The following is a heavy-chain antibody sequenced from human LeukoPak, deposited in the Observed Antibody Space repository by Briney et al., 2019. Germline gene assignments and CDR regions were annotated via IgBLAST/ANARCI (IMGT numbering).Heavy chain of an antibody. V-gene: IGHV3-49*04. Sequence: SLRLSCIASGFTFGDYAMSWVRQAPGKGLEWVGFIRSKRFGGATEYAASVKGRFTISRDDSKSVAYLHLNSLKTEDTAVCFCTRDILSGWYYFDFWGQGTLVTVSS. CDR3: TRDILSGWYYFDF. CDR1: GFTFGDYA. J-gene: IGHJ4*02. CDR2: IRSKRFGGAT. D-gene: IGHD6-19*01.